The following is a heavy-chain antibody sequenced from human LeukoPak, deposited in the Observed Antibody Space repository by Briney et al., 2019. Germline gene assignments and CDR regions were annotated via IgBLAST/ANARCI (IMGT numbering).Heavy chain of an antibody. D-gene: IGHD5-18*01. V-gene: IGHV4-39*07. CDR3: ARVTRGYSYGLEGGYFDL. CDR2: IYYSGST. CDR1: GGSISSSSYY. Sequence: KPSETLSLTCTVSGGSISSSSYYWGWIRQPPGKGLEWIGSIYYSGSTYYNPSLKSRVTISVDTSKNQFSLKLSSVTAADTAVYYCARVTRGYSYGLEGGYFDLWGRGTLVTVSS. J-gene: IGHJ2*01.